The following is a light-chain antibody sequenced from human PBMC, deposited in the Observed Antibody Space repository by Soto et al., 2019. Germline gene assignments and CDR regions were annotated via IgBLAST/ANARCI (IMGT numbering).Light chain of an antibody. J-gene: IGLJ1*01. CDR3: AAWDDSLSGPNV. CDR2: RNN. CDR1: SSNIGSNT. V-gene: IGLV1-47*01. Sequence: QSALTQPPSASGTPGQRITISCSGSSSNIGSNTVNWYQQLPGTAPKLLIYRNNQRPSGVPDRFSGSKSGTSASLAISGLRSEDEADYYCAAWDDSLSGPNVFGTGTKVTAL.